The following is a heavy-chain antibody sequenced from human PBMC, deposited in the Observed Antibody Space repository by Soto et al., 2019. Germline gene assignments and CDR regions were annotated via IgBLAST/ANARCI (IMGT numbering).Heavy chain of an antibody. V-gene: IGHV1-18*01. Sequence: ASVKVSCKTSGYTFTSYGISWVRQAPGQGLEWMGWVSAFNGNTNYAQKVQGRVTMTTDTSTSTAYMELRTLTSDDTAVYYCARDLTMDYFDSTVNSYYFDSWGQGTLVTVSS. CDR1: GYTFTSYG. CDR2: VSAFNGNT. J-gene: IGHJ4*02. CDR3: ARDLTMDYFDSTVNSYYFDS. D-gene: IGHD3-22*01.